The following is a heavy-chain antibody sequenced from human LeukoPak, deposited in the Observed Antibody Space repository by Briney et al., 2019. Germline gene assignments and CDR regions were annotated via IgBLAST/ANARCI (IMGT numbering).Heavy chain of an antibody. Sequence: GGSLRLSCAASGITFSRYSMNWVRQAPGKGLEWVSSISTSSSYIYYADSVKGRFTISRDNAKNSVFLQMNNLRVEDTAIYYCARRGYHDSSGYDYWGQGTPVTVSS. D-gene: IGHD3-22*01. V-gene: IGHV3-21*06. CDR3: ARRGYHDSSGYDY. CDR1: GITFSRYS. J-gene: IGHJ4*02. CDR2: ISTSSSYI.